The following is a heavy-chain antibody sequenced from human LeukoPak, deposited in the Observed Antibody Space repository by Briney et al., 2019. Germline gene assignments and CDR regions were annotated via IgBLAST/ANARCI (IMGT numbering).Heavy chain of an antibody. D-gene: IGHD3-10*02. V-gene: IGHV3-23*01. J-gene: IGHJ6*04. CDR3: AELGITMIGDV. CDR2: LSGSDGST. CDR1: GFTFSSYA. Sequence: GGSLRLSCAASGFTFSSYAMSWVRQAPGKGLEWVSGLSGSDGSTYYADSVKGRFTLSRDNSKNTLDLQMNSLRAEDTAVYYCAELGITMIGDVWGKGTTVTISS.